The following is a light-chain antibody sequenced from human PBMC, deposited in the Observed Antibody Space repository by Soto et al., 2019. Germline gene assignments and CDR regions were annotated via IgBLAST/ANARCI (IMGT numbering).Light chain of an antibody. CDR1: QSVSSY. J-gene: IGKJ5*01. CDR3: QQRSNWRIT. Sequence: EIVLTQSPATLSSYPGERATLSFRASQSVSSYLAWYQQKPGQAPRLLIYDASNRATGIPARFSGSGSGTDFTLTISSLEPEDFAVYYCQQRSNWRITFGQGTRLEI. V-gene: IGKV3-11*01. CDR2: DAS.